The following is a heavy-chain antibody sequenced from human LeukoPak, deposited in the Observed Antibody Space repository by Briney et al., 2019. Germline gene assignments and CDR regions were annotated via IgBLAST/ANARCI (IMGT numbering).Heavy chain of an antibody. V-gene: IGHV3-30-3*01. CDR2: ISYDGSNK. Sequence: GGSLRLSCAASGFTSSSYAMHWVRQAPGKGLEWVAVISYDGSNKYYADSVKGRFTISRDNSKNTLYLQMNSLRAEDTAVYYCARDDSDYSSGWYDWGQGTLVTVSS. J-gene: IGHJ4*02. CDR3: ARDDSDYSSGWYD. CDR1: GFTSSSYA. D-gene: IGHD6-19*01.